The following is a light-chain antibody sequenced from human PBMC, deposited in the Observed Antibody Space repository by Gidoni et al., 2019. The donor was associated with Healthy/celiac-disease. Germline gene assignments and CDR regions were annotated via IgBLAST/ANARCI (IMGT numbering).Light chain of an antibody. J-gene: IGKJ1*01. CDR2: DAS. CDR1: QSVSSSY. CDR3: QQYGSSPWT. V-gene: IGKV3D-20*01. Sequence: EIVLTQSPATLSLSPGDRATLSCGASQSVSSSYLAWYQQKPGLAPRLLIYDASSRATGIPDRVSGSGSGTDFTLTISRLEPEDFAVYYCQQYGSSPWTFGQGTKVEIK.